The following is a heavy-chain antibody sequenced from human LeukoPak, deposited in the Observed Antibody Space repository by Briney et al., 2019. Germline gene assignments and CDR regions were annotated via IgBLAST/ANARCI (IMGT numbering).Heavy chain of an antibody. J-gene: IGHJ4*02. Sequence: PGGSLRLSCAASGFTFSSYSMNWVRQAPGKGLEWVSSISSKSSYRHYADSVKGRFTISRDNANNSPYLQMNSLRAEDTAVYYCARDHYYDTSVYMYWGQGTLVTVSS. D-gene: IGHD3-22*01. CDR2: ISSKSSYR. CDR3: ARDHYYDTSVYMY. CDR1: GFTFSSYS. V-gene: IGHV3-21*06.